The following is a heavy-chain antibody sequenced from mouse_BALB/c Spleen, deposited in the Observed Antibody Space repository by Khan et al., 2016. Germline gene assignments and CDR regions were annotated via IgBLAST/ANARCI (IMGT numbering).Heavy chain of an antibody. J-gene: IGHJ1*01. CDR1: GFTFSYFG. CDR3: ARFGNFGYFDV. Sequence: EVELVESGGGLVQPGGSRKLSCAASGFTFSYFGMHWVRQAPEKGLEWVAFISYDNSTVYYADPVKGRFTISRDNPKNTLFLQMSSLRSADTAIYYCARFGNFGYFDVWGAGTTVTVSS. D-gene: IGHD2-1*01. V-gene: IGHV5-17*02. CDR2: ISYDNSTV.